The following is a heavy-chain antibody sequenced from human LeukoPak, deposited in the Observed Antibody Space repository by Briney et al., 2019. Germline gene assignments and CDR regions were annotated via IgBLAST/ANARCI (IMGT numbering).Heavy chain of an antibody. D-gene: IGHD3-10*01. V-gene: IGHV3-15*01. CDR2: IKSKTDGGTT. J-gene: IGHJ5*02. CDR3: AKDINLDP. CDR1: KFTFSNAW. Sequence: GGSLRLSCAASKFTFSNAWLSWVRQAPGKGLEYIGHIKSKTDGGTTDYGAPVNGRFTISRDDSKNTLYLQMYSLRPEDTAVYFCAKDINLDPWGQGTLVTVSS.